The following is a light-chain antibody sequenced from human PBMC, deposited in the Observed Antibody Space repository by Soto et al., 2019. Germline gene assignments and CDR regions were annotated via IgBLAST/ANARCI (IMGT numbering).Light chain of an antibody. Sequence: EIVMTQSPATLSVSPGETATLSCRASQSVSYNLAWYQQKPGQGPRLLIYGAFTRATGIPARFSGSGSGTEFSLPISSLQSEDFAVSYCQQYKNWHSLTFGGGTKVEIK. CDR1: QSVSYN. J-gene: IGKJ4*01. CDR2: GAF. V-gene: IGKV3-15*01. CDR3: QQYKNWHSLT.